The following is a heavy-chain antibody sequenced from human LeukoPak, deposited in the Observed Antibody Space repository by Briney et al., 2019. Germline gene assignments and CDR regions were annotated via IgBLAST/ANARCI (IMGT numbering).Heavy chain of an antibody. CDR1: GYTFTSYA. D-gene: IGHD3-10*01. CDR3: ARDYYGSGSYLYYYYGMNV. CDR2: INAGNGNT. J-gene: IGHJ6*02. Sequence: ASVKVSCKASGYTFTSYAMHWVRQAPGQRLEWMGWINAGNGNTKYSQKFQGRVTITRDTSASTAYMELSSLRSEDTAVYYCARDYYGSGSYLYYYYGMNVWGQGTTVTASS. V-gene: IGHV1-3*01.